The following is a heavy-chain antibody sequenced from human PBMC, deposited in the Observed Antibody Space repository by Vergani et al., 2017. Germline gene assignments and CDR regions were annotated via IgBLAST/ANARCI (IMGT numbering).Heavy chain of an antibody. V-gene: IGHV1-8*01. CDR2: MNPNSGNT. Sequence: QVQLVQSGAEVKKPGASVKVSCKASGYTFTSYDINWVRQATGQGLEWMGWMNPNSGNTGYAQKFQGRVTMTRNTSISTAYMELSSLRSADTAVYYCARAGYGAGSYYEYYFDYWGQGTLVTVSS. D-gene: IGHD3-10*01. CDR1: GYTFTSYD. CDR3: ARAGYGAGSYYEYYFDY. J-gene: IGHJ4*02.